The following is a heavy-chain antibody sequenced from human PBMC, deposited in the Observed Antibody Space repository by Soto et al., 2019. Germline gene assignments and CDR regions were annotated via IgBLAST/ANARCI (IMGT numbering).Heavy chain of an antibody. CDR1: GFTFSSYG. D-gene: IGHD3-22*01. Sequence: QVQLVESGGGVVQPGRSLRLSCAASGFTFSSYGMHWVRQAPGKGLEWVAVIWYDGSNKYYADSVKGRFTISRDNSKNTLYLQMNSLRAEDTAVYYCARGRDYYDSSGYYFDAFDIWGQGTMVTVSS. V-gene: IGHV3-33*01. CDR2: IWYDGSNK. J-gene: IGHJ3*02. CDR3: ARGRDYYDSSGYYFDAFDI.